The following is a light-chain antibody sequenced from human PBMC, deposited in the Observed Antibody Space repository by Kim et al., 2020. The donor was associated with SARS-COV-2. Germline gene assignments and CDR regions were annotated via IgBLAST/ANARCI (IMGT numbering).Light chain of an antibody. V-gene: IGLV1-47*01. CDR2: RNN. CDR3: AAWDDSLKV. J-gene: IGLJ1*01. Sequence: PGQRVTIFCSGSSSNIGSNYVYWYQQLPGTAPKLLIYRNNQRPSGVPDRFSGSKSGTSASLAISGLRSEDEADYYCAAWDDSLKVFGTGTKVTVL. CDR1: SSNIGSNY.